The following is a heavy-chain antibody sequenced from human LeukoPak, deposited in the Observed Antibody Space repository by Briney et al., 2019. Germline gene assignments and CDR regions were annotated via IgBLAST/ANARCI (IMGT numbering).Heavy chain of an antibody. CDR1: IGSFSGYY. J-gene: IGHJ4*02. CDR3: ARDLLVGSF. CDR2: IYYSGST. V-gene: IGHV4-34*01. Sequence: SETLSLTCAVYIGSFSGYYWSWIRQPPGKGLEWIGSIYYSGSTYYNPSLKSRVTISVDTSKNQFSLKLSSVTAADTAVYYCARDLLVGSFWGQGTLVTVSS. D-gene: IGHD2-8*02.